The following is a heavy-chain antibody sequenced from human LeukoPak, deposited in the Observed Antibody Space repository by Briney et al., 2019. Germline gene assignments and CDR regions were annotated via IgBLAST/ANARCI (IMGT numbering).Heavy chain of an antibody. CDR2: LSRDADKT. CDR3: AKEEVPNDY. J-gene: IGHJ4*02. Sequence: GGCLRLSCAASGFIFSSYTMGWVRQAPGKGLEWVSGLSRDADKTYYADSVQGRFTISRDTSKNTLYLQMDTLRVEDTAIYYCAKEEVPNDYWGQGTLVTVSS. CDR1: GFIFSSYT. V-gene: IGHV3-23*01. D-gene: IGHD2-2*01.